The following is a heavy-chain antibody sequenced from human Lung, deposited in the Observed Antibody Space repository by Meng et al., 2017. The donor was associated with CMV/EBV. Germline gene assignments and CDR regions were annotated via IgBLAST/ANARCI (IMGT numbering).Heavy chain of an antibody. CDR3: ARDKAYDFWSGHYYYGMDV. CDR2: ISSSGSTI. D-gene: IGHD3-3*01. J-gene: IGHJ6*02. Sequence: GESLKISCAASGFTFSDYYMSWIRQAPGKGLVWVSYISSSGSTIYYADSVKGRFTISRDNAKNSLYLQMNSLRAEDTAVYYCARDKAYDFWSGHYYYGMDVWGQGTTVTVSS. V-gene: IGHV3-11*01. CDR1: GFTFSDYY.